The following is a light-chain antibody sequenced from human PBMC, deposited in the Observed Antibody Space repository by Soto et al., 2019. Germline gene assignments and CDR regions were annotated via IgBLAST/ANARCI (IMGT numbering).Light chain of an antibody. CDR1: QSISSG. CDR2: KAS. J-gene: IGKJ2*01. V-gene: IGKV1-5*03. CDR3: QQYNSYST. Sequence: DIPMNQSPSTLSASVGDRVTITCRASQSISSGLAWYQQKPGKAPKLLIYKASSLESGVPSRFSGSGSGTEFTLPVSSLQPDDLATYDCQQYNSYSTFGRGTKLELK.